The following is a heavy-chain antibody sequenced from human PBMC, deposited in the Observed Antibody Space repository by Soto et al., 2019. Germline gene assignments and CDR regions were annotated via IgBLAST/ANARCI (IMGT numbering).Heavy chain of an antibody. J-gene: IGHJ4*02. Sequence: QVQLVQSGAEVKKPGSSVKVSCEASGGTFSGHAISWVRQAPGQGPEWMGGLIPRFGTTQHAQTFQDRLAITADKSTSTAYMELTSLRFEDTAIYYCARGPNWGYRFDSWGQGTLVTVSS. CDR1: GGTFSGHA. D-gene: IGHD7-27*01. V-gene: IGHV1-69*06. CDR3: ARGPNWGYRFDS. CDR2: LIPRFGTT.